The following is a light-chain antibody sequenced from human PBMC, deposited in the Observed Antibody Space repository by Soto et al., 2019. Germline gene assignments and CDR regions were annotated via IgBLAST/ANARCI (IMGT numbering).Light chain of an antibody. CDR2: GAS. CDR1: QSVSTN. CDR3: QQYQRYPPS. J-gene: IGKJ4*01. Sequence: IVMTQSPATQSVSPGERATLSCRASQSVSTNLAWYQQRPGQAPRLLIFGASTRATGIPARFSGSGSGTDFTLTISSLQSEDIATYYCQQYQRYPPSFGGGTKVDIK. V-gene: IGKV3-15*01.